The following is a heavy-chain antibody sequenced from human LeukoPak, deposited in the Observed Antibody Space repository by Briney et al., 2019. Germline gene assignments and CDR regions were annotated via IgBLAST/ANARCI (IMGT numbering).Heavy chain of an antibody. CDR2: IYYSGST. Sequence: SETLSLTCTVSGGSISSYYWSWIRQPPGKGLEWIGYIYYSGSTNYNPSLKSRVTISVDTSKNQFSLKLSSVTAADTAVYYCARSRWDYYDSSGYLPYFDYWGQGTLVTVSS. CDR3: ARSRWDYYDSSGYLPYFDY. CDR1: GGSISSYY. D-gene: IGHD3-22*01. J-gene: IGHJ4*02. V-gene: IGHV4-59*01.